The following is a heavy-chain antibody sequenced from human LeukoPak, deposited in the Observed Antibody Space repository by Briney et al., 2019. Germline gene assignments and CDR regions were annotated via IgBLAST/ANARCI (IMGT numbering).Heavy chain of an antibody. CDR2: ISSSSSYI. J-gene: IGHJ4*02. Sequence: GGSLRLSCAASEFTFSSYSMNWVRQAPGKGLEWVSSISSSSSYIYYADSVKGRFTISRDNAKNSLYLQMNSLRAEDTAVYYCAKWELGPGDYWGQGTLVTVSS. CDR3: AKWELGPGDY. CDR1: EFTFSSYS. D-gene: IGHD1-26*01. V-gene: IGHV3-21*01.